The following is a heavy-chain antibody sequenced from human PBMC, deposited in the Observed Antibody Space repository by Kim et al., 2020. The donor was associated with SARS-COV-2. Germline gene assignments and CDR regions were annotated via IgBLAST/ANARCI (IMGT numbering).Heavy chain of an antibody. Sequence: ASVKVSCKASGYTFTKYGVHWVRQAPGQSLEWMGWVNAGNGDTHYSPKFQDGVTITRDTSATTAYMELSSLRSEDTAVYYCARPSFCADGICPYYDYWGQGTLVTVSS. V-gene: IGHV1-3*01. D-gene: IGHD2-8*01. J-gene: IGHJ4*02. CDR2: VNAGNGDT. CDR3: ARPSFCADGICPYYDY. CDR1: GYTFTKYG.